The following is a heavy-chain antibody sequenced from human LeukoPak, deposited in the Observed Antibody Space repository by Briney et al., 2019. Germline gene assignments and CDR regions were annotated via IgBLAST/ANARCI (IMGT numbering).Heavy chain of an antibody. J-gene: IGHJ4*02. Sequence: SETLSLTCIVSGGSISRGSYYWNWIRQPAGKGLEWMGRIYNSGSTNYNPSLKSRVTISTDMSKNQFSLELDSVTAADTAVYYCVKEAFWGRGTLVTVSS. V-gene: IGHV4-61*02. CDR2: IYNSGST. CDR3: VKEAF. CDR1: GGSISRGSYY.